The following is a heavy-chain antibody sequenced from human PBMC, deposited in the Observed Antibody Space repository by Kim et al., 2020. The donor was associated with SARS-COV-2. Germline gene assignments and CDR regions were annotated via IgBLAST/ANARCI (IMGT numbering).Heavy chain of an antibody. CDR1: GFTFSDYY. D-gene: IGHD3-16*02. CDR2: ISSSSSNT. CDR3: ARDGYDYVWGSYRDYYYYYGMDV. V-gene: IGHV3-11*05. J-gene: IGHJ6*02. Sequence: GGSLRLSCAASGFTFSDYYMSWIRQAPGKGLEWVSYISSSSSNTYYADSVKGRFTISRDNAKNSLYLQMNSLRAEDTAVYYCARDGYDYVWGSYRDYYYYYGMDVWGQGTTVTVSS.